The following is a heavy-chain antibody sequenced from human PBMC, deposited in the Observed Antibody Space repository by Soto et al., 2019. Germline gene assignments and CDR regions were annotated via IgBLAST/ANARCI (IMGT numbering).Heavy chain of an antibody. V-gene: IGHV3-30*03. J-gene: IGHJ6*02. D-gene: IGHD3-9*01. CDR1: GFTFSSYG. CDR2: ILYDGSNK. CDR3: ARGAYYDVLNGSYSYGMDV. Sequence: GGSLRLSCAASGFTFSSYGMHWVRQAPGKGLEWVAAILYDGSNKYYADSVKGRFTIARDNSKNTLYLQMNSLRAEDTAVYYCARGAYYDVLNGSYSYGMDVWGQGTTVTVSS.